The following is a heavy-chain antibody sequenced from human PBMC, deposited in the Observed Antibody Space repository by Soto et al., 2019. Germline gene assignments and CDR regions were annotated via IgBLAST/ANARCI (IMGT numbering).Heavy chain of an antibody. Sequence: SVKVSCKASGYTFTGYYMHWVRQAPGQGLEWMGWINPNSGGTNYAQKFQGWVTMTRGTSISTAYMELSRLRSDDTAVYYCARGSYSGSYYFDYWGQGTLVTVSS. CDR3: ARGSYSGSYYFDY. D-gene: IGHD1-26*01. V-gene: IGHV1-2*04. J-gene: IGHJ4*02. CDR1: GYTFTGYY. CDR2: INPNSGGT.